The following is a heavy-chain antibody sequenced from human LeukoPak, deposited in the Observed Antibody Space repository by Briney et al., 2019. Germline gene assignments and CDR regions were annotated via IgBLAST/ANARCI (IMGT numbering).Heavy chain of an antibody. CDR2: ISYDGSSK. J-gene: IGHJ4*02. CDR3: ASERYYDILTGEDY. D-gene: IGHD3-9*01. Sequence: GGSLRLSCAASGFTFSSYAMHWVRQAPGKGLEWVAVISYDGSSKYYADSVKGRFTISRDNSKNTLYLQMNSLRAEDTAVYYCASERYYDILTGEDYWGQGTLVTVSS. V-gene: IGHV3-30-3*01. CDR1: GFTFSSYA.